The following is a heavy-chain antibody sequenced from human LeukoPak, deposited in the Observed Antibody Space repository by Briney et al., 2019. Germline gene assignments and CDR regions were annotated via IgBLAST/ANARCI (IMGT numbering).Heavy chain of an antibody. Sequence: PSETLSLTCTVSGYSISSGYFWGWVRQPPGKGLEWIGCIYPGGRIYYRPSIKSRLTISVDTSKTQFSMKLSSVPAADTAVYYCAREERDRTWYVVGDYWGQGTLVTVS. CDR2: IYPGGRI. CDR3: AREERDRTWYVVGDY. D-gene: IGHD6-13*01. CDR1: GYSISSGYF. J-gene: IGHJ4*02. V-gene: IGHV4-38-2*02.